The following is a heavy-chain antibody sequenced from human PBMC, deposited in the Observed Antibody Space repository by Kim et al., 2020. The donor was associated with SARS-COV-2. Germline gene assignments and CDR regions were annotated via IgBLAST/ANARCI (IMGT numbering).Heavy chain of an antibody. CDR2: IDWDDTK. D-gene: IGHD1-7*01. V-gene: IGHV2-70*11. CDR1: GFSLGTGGMC. J-gene: IGHJ4*02. Sequence: SGPTLVNPTQTLTLTCNFSGFSLGTGGMCVSWIRQPPGKALEWLARIDWDDTKYFSTSLKTRLTISKDTSKNQVVLTMTNMDPVDTATYYCARIVAGTTQPNWPHFDSWGQGTLVTVSS. CDR3: ARIVAGTTQPNWPHFDS.